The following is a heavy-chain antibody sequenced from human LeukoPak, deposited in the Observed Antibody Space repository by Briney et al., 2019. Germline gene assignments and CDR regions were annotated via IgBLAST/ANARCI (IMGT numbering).Heavy chain of an antibody. CDR1: GGSFSGYY. Sequence: SETLSLTCAVYGGSFSGYYWSWIRQPPGKGLGWIGEINHSGSTNYNPSLKSRVTISVDTSKNQFSLKLSSVTAADTAVYYCARLYSSSWYWSWFDPWGQGTLVTVSS. CDR3: ARLYSSSWYWSWFDP. V-gene: IGHV4-34*01. D-gene: IGHD6-13*01. CDR2: INHSGST. J-gene: IGHJ5*02.